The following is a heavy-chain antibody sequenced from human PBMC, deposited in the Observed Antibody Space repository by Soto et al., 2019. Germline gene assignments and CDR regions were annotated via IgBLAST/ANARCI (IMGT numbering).Heavy chain of an antibody. CDR3: ARTTAAIHLDY. CDR2: THHSGST. CDR1: GGSPSGNY. J-gene: IGHJ4*02. D-gene: IGHD2-21*02. Sequence: PSETPSPPCAVFGGSPSGNYWGRIRQPSGKGLEWIGETHHSGSTAYNPSLKSRVTISVDTSRNQFSLKLNSVTAADTAVYYCARTTAAIHLDYWSQGTLVTVSS. V-gene: IGHV4-34*01.